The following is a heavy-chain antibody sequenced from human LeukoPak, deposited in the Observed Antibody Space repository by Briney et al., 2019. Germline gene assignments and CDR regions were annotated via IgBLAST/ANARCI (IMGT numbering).Heavy chain of an antibody. CDR1: VYTFTSYG. Sequence: ASVTVSYTPSVYTFTSYGVSWVRQAPGQRLEWRGWISTYNYNTNYAQKFRGRVTLTKDTSTSTVYMELRSLRFDDTAIFYCARQVDTSMALPDYWGQGTLVTVSS. D-gene: IGHD5-18*01. J-gene: IGHJ4*02. CDR2: ISTYNYNT. V-gene: IGHV1-18*01. CDR3: ARQVDTSMALPDY.